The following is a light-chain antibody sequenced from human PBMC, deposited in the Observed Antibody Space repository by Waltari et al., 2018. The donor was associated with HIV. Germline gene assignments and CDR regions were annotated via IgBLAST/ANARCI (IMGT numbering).Light chain of an antibody. CDR1: QSVSSNY. J-gene: IGKJ1*01. CDR2: GAS. Sequence: EIVLTQSPGTLSLSPGERATLSCRASQSVSSNYLAWYQQKPGQAPRLLIYGASSRATGIPDRFSGSGSGTDFTLTISRLEPEDSAVYYCQHYGNSPGTFGQGTKAEIK. V-gene: IGKV3-20*01. CDR3: QHYGNSPGT.